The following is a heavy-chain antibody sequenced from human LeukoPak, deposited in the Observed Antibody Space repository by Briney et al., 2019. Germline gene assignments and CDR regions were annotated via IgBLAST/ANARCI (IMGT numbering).Heavy chain of an antibody. CDR3: ARGYYDTSGYWLSFFDF. Sequence: SEALSLTCTVSGGSISSYYWSWIRQPPGKGLEWIGYIYYSGSTNYNPSLKSRVTISVDTSKDRFSLKLSSVAAADTAVYYCARGYYDTSGYWLSFFDFWGQGTLVTVSS. V-gene: IGHV4-59*12. CDR1: GGSISSYY. D-gene: IGHD3-22*01. CDR2: IYYSGST. J-gene: IGHJ4*02.